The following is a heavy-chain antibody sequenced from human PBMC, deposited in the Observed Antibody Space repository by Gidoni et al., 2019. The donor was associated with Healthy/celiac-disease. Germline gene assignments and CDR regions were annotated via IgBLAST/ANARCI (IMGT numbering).Heavy chain of an antibody. D-gene: IGHD3-16*01. V-gene: IGHV4-39*01. Sequence: QLPLQESGPGLVKPSETLSLTCTVSGGSLSSSSYYWGWIRQPPGKGLEWIGSIYYSGSTYYNPSLKSRVTISVDTSKNQFSLKLSSVTAADTAVYYCARQEGLGEALDYWGQGTLVTVSS. CDR2: IYYSGST. CDR3: ARQEGLGEALDY. CDR1: GGSLSSSSYY. J-gene: IGHJ4*02.